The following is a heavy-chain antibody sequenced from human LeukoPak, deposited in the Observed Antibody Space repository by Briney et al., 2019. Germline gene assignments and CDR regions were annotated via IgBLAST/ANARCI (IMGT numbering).Heavy chain of an antibody. J-gene: IGHJ4*02. CDR1: EGTFSSYA. Sequence: ASVKVSCKASEGTFSSYAISWVRQAPGQGLEWMGWINTNTGNPTYAQGFTGRFVFSLDTSVSTAYLQIGSLKAEDTAVYYCARGETTVTIVHWGQGTLVTVSS. CDR3: ARGETTVTIVH. CDR2: INTNTGNP. D-gene: IGHD4-17*01. V-gene: IGHV7-4-1*01.